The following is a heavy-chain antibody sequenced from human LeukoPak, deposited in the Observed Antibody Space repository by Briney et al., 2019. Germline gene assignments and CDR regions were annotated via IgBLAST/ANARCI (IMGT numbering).Heavy chain of an antibody. CDR3: IKDRGSSGWDFDS. CDR1: GFVFSDYA. D-gene: IGHD6-19*01. Sequence: GGSQRLSCSASGFVFSDYAMHWARQAPGKGLEYLSGISGNGVATYYVDSVQGRFTVSRDNSKTTLYLQINSLRREDTAFYYCIKDRGSSGWDFDSWGQGTLLTVPS. CDR2: ISGNGVAT. J-gene: IGHJ4*02. V-gene: IGHV3-64D*06.